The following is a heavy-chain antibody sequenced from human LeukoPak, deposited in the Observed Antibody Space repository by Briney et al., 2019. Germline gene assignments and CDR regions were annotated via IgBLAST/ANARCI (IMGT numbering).Heavy chain of an antibody. CDR3: TAAADTYPFDY. CDR1: GFTFDDYT. V-gene: IGHV3-53*01. CDR2: IYSGGST. D-gene: IGHD6-13*01. J-gene: IGHJ4*02. Sequence: SGGSLRLSCAASGFTFDDYTMHWVRQAPGKGLEWVSVIYSGGSTYYADSVKGRFTISRDNSKNTLYLQMNSLRAEDTAVYYCTAAADTYPFDYWGQGTLVTVSS.